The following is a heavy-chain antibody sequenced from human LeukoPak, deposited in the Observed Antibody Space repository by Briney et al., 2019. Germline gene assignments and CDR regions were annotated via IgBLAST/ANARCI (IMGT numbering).Heavy chain of an antibody. D-gene: IGHD6-13*01. V-gene: IGHV4-59*08. Sequence: SETLSLTCPVSGGSINSYYWSWIRQPPGKGLEWIGYIYYSGSTNYNPSVKSRVTISVDTSKNQFSLKLSSVTAADTAVYYCARHRGGSSSWYILDYWGQGTLVTVSS. CDR3: ARHRGGSSSWYILDY. CDR1: GGSINSYY. CDR2: IYYSGST. J-gene: IGHJ4*02.